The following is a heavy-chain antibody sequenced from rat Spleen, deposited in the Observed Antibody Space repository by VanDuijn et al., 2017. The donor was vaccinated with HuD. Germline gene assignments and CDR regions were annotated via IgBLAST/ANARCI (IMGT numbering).Heavy chain of an antibody. CDR2: ISYGDSSGHSGT. J-gene: IGHJ3*01. V-gene: IGHV5-29*01. CDR3: ARRHYGYTDYFDY. D-gene: IGHD1-9*01. CDR1: GITFNNYW. Sequence: EVQLVESDGGLVQSGRSLKLSCVASGITFNNYWMTWVRQAPKKGLEWVATISYGDSSGHSGTYYRDSVRGRFTISRDDAKSTLSLQMDSLRSEDTATYYCARRHYGYTDYFDYWGQGTLVTVSS.